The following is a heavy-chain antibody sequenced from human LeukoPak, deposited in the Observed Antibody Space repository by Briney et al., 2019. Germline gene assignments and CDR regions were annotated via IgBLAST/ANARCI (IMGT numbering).Heavy chain of an antibody. Sequence: ASVKVSCKASGYTFTSCDINWVRQATGQGLEWMEWMNPNSGNTGYAQKFQGRVTMTRNTSISTAYMELSSLRSEDTAVYYCARISAKGKQQLVRRGFVYWGQGTLVTVSS. CDR2: MNPNSGNT. CDR3: ARISAKGKQQLVRRGFVY. CDR1: GYTFTSCD. V-gene: IGHV1-8*01. D-gene: IGHD6-13*01. J-gene: IGHJ4*02.